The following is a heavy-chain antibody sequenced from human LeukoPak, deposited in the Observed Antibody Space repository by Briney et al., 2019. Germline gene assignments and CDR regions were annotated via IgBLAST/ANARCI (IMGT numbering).Heavy chain of an antibody. CDR1: GYTFTSYD. Sequence: ASVKVSCKASGYTFTSYDINWVRQATGQGLEWMGWMNPNSGNTGYAQKFQGRVTITRNTSISTAYMELSSLRSEDTAVYYCARVLAATPRRLFDYWGQGTLVTVSS. V-gene: IGHV1-8*01. J-gene: IGHJ4*02. CDR3: ARVLAATPRRLFDY. CDR2: MNPNSGNT. D-gene: IGHD2-15*01.